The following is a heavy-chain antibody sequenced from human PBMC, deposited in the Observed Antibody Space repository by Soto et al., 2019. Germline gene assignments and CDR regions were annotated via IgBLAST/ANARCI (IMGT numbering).Heavy chain of an antibody. Sequence: QVHLVQSGAEVKKPGASVKVSCKASGYTFTSYGITWVRQAPGQGLEWMGWISAHNGNTDYAQKLQGRVIVTRDTSTSPAYMELRSRRSDGTALYSCARGRYGDYWGPRAEGSVCS. J-gene: IGHJ4*02. CDR1: GYTFTSYG. CDR3: ARGRYGDY. V-gene: IGHV1-18*01. CDR2: ISAHNGNT. D-gene: IGHD1-1*01.